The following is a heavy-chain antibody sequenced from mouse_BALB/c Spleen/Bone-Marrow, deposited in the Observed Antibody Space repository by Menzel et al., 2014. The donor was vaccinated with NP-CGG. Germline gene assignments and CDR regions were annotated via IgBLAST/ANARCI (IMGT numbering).Heavy chain of an antibody. Sequence: QVQLKESAAELARPGASVKMSCKASGYTFSRYTIHWIKQRPGQGLEWIGFINPASEFSEYNQEFKDKTTLTADKSSTTAYMRLNSLTSEGSAVYYCARSGTPAWFAYWGQGTLVTVSA. V-gene: IGHV1-4*02. CDR3: ARSGTPAWFAY. CDR2: INPASEFS. D-gene: IGHD3-3*01. J-gene: IGHJ3*01. CDR1: GYTFSRYT.